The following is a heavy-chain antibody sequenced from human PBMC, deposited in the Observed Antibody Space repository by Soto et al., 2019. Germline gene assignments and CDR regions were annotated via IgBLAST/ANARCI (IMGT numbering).Heavy chain of an antibody. D-gene: IGHD1-1*01. CDR1: GNNVSANSAG. CDR3: VRNSWNAPPAFDF. CDR2: TYYRSKWNN. J-gene: IGHJ4*02. V-gene: IGHV6-1*01. Sequence: PSETLSLTCVLSGNNVSANSAGWNWIRQSPSRGLEWLGRTYYRSKWNNDYAASVKSRITVNPDTSKNQFSLHLNSVTPDDTGVYYCVRNSWNAPPAFDFWGQGIQVTVSS.